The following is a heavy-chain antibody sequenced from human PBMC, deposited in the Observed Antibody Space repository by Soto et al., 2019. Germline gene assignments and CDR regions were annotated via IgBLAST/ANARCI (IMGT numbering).Heavy chain of an antibody. Sequence: PWETLSLTCTVSGGSVSSGSYYWSWVRQPPGKGLEGIGYVYYSGSTNYNPSPNSRLTVSVHTSKNQFSLKLSSVTAADTAVYYCARDVGIAAAGVRGIYYYGMDVWGQGTTVTVSS. J-gene: IGHJ6*02. V-gene: IGHV4-61*01. CDR1: GGSVSSGSYY. D-gene: IGHD6-13*01. CDR3: ARDVGIAAAGVRGIYYYGMDV. CDR2: VYYSGST.